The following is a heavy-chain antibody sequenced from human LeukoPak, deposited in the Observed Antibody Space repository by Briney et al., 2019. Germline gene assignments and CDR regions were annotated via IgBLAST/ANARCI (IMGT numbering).Heavy chain of an antibody. J-gene: IGHJ5*02. CDR2: ITSTSDTI. CDR3: VRVISGTPNWFDP. V-gene: IGHV3-48*01. D-gene: IGHD1-20*01. Sequence: PGGSLRLSCVTSGFPFSTYSMNWVRQAPGKGLEWLSYITSTSDTIYYADSVKGRFTISRDTSKDTMYLQLNSLRPEDTAVYYCVRVISGTPNWFDPWGQGTLVTVSS. CDR1: GFPFSTYS.